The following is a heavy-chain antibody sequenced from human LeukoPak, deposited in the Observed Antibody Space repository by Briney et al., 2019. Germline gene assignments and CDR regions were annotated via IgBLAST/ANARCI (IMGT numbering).Heavy chain of an antibody. V-gene: IGHV1-8*02. CDR2: MNPNSGNT. CDR3: ARGLGYCSGGSCSHLDY. Sequence: ASVKVSCKASGYTFTGYYMHWVRQATGQGLEWMGWMNPNSGNTGYAQKFQGRVTMTRNTSISTAYMELSSLRSEDTAVYYCARGLGYCSGGSCSHLDYWGQGTLVTVSS. J-gene: IGHJ4*02. D-gene: IGHD2-15*01. CDR1: GYTFTGYY.